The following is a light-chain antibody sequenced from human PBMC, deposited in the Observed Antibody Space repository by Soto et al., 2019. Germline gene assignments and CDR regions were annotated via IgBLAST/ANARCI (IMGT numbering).Light chain of an antibody. CDR1: SSSIGRNT. V-gene: IGLV1-44*01. J-gene: IGLJ2*01. CDR2: DNN. Sequence: QSVLTQPPSASGTPGQRVTISCSGSSSSIGRNTVHWYQQLPGTAPKLLIYDNNQRPSGVPDRFSGSKSGTSASLAISGRQSEDEADDYCAAWDDSLKGVVFGGGTKVTVL. CDR3: AAWDDSLKGVV.